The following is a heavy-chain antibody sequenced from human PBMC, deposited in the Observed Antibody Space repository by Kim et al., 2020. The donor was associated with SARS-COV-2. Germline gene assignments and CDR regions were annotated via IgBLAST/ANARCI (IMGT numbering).Heavy chain of an antibody. Sequence: GGSLRLSCAASGFTFSSYSMNWVRQAPGKGLEWVSSISSSSSYIYYADSVKGRFTISRDNAKNSLYLQMNSLRAEDTAVYYCAREHRIITGTTSGPLGYWGQGTLVTVSS. CDR3: AREHRIITGTTSGPLGY. CDR1: GFTFSSYS. J-gene: IGHJ4*02. D-gene: IGHD1-7*01. V-gene: IGHV3-21*01. CDR2: ISSSSSYI.